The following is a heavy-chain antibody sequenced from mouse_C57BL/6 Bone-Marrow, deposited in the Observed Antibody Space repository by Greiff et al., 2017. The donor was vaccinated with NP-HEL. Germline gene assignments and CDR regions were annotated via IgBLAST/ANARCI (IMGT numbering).Heavy chain of an antibody. Sequence: EVQLQESGGDLVKPGGSLKLSCAASGFTFSSYGMSWVRQTPDKRLEWVATISSGGSYTYYPDSVKGRFTISRDNAKNTLYLQMSSLKSEDTAMYYCARRGGGNYFDYWGQGTTLTVSS. V-gene: IGHV5-6*01. CDR3: ARRGGGNYFDY. CDR2: ISSGGSYT. CDR1: GFTFSSYG. D-gene: IGHD1-1*02. J-gene: IGHJ2*01.